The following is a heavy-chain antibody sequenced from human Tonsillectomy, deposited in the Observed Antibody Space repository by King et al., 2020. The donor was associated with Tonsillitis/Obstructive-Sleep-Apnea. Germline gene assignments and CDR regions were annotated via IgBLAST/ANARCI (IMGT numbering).Heavy chain of an antibody. CDR1: GYTFTNYW. CDR2: IDPSDSYT. V-gene: IGHV5-10-1*03. Sequence: VQLVESGAEVKKPGESLRISCKGSGYTFTNYWISWVRQMPGKGLEWMGRIDPSDSYTSYSPSFQGHVTISADMSVSTAYLQWSSLKASDTSMYYCARHTYIVGLTPDHKWFDPWGQGALVTVSS. D-gene: IGHD1-26*01. CDR3: ARHTYIVGLTPDHKWFDP. J-gene: IGHJ5*02.